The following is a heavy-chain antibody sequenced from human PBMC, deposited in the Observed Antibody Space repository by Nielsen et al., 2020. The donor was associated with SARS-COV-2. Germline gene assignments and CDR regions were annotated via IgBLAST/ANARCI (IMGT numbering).Heavy chain of an antibody. CDR1: GFTFSSYS. J-gene: IGHJ6*03. V-gene: IGHV3-21*01. Sequence: GESLKISCAASGFTFSSYSMNWVRQAPGKGLEWVSSISSSSYIYYADPVKGRFTISRDNAKNSLYLQMNSLRAEDTAVYYCARWPGDIERITIFGANYYMDVWGKGTTVTVSS. CDR2: ISSSSYI. D-gene: IGHD3-3*01. CDR3: ARWPGDIERITIFGANYYMDV.